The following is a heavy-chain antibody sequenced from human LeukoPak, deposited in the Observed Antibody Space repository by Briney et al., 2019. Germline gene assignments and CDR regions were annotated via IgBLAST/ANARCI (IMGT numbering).Heavy chain of an antibody. J-gene: IGHJ4*02. CDR1: AGSCSGYY. CDR2: INHSGST. Sequence: PSETLSLTCAVLAGSCSGYYWSWIRQPPGKGLEWIGEINHSGSTNYNPSLKSRVTISVDTSKNQFSLKLSSVTAADTAVYYCAGKEMGLRTLPFDYWGQGTLVTVSS. V-gene: IGHV4-34*01. CDR3: AGKEMGLRTLPFDY. D-gene: IGHD5-12*01.